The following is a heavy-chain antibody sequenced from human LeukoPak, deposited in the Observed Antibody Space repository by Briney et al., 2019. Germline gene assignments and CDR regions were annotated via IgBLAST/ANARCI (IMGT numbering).Heavy chain of an antibody. Sequence: PSETLSLTCTVSGYSISSGYYWGWIRQPPGKGLEWIGSIYHSGSTYYNPSLKSRVTISVDTSKNQFSLKLSSVTAADTAVYYCAREVPASNPPDYWGQGTLVTVSS. V-gene: IGHV4-38-2*02. J-gene: IGHJ4*02. CDR1: GYSISSGYY. D-gene: IGHD2-2*01. CDR2: IYHSGST. CDR3: AREVPASNPPDY.